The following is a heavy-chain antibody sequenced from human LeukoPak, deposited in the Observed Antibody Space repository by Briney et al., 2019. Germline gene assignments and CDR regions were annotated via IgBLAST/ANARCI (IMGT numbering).Heavy chain of an antibody. D-gene: IGHD2-2*01. V-gene: IGHV3-9*02. CDR3: AKDIRSYHDAFDI. CDR2: ISWNSGSI. J-gene: IGHJ3*02. CDR1: GFTSDDYA. Sequence: GRSLRLSCAASGFTSDDYAMHWVRQAPGKGLEWVSGISWNSGSIGYADSVKGRFAISRDNAKNSLYLQMNSLRAEDMALYYCAKDIRSYHDAFDIWGQGTMVTVSS.